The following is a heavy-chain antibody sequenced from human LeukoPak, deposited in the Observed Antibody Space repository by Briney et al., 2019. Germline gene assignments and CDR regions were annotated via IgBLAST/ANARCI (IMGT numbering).Heavy chain of an antibody. D-gene: IGHD3-3*01. CDR1: GFTFDDYG. CDR3: AREYRITIFGVVRIFDY. Sequence: GGSLRLSCAASGFTFDDYGMSWVRQAPGKGLEWVSGINWNGGSTGYADPVKGRFTISRDNAKNSLYLQMNSLRAEDTALYYCAREYRITIFGVVRIFDYWGQGTLVTVSS. V-gene: IGHV3-20*04. J-gene: IGHJ4*02. CDR2: INWNGGST.